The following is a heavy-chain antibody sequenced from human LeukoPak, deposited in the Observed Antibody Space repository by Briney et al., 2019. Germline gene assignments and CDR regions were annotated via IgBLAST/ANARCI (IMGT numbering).Heavy chain of an antibody. V-gene: IGHV3-53*01. J-gene: IGHJ4*02. CDR2: VYSGGST. CDR1: GFTVSSNY. CDR3: IRDLRGRDDY. Sequence: GGSLRLSCAASGFTVSSNYMSWVRQAPGKGLEWVSLVYSGGSTYYADSVKGRFTISRDISKNTLYLEMNSLSAEDTALYFCIRDLRGRDDYWGQGTLVTVSS. D-gene: IGHD5-24*01.